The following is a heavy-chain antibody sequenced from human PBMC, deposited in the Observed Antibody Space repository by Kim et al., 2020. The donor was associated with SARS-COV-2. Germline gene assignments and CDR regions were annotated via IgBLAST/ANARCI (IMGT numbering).Heavy chain of an antibody. CDR3: ARQDLTYYYDSSGYFPDYFDY. CDR2: IYYSGST. J-gene: IGHJ4*02. V-gene: IGHV4-39*01. D-gene: IGHD3-22*01. Sequence: SETLSLTCTVSGGSISSSSYYWGWIRQPPGKGLEWIGSIYYSGSTYYNPSLKSRVTISVDTSKNQFSLKLSSVTAADTAVYYCARQDLTYYYDSSGYFPDYFDYWGQGTLVTVSS. CDR1: GGSISSSSYY.